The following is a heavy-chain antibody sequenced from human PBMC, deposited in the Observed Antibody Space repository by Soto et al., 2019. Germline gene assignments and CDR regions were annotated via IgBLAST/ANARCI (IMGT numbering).Heavy chain of an antibody. CDR1: GFTFSSHS. J-gene: IGHJ5*02. CDR2: ISSSSSAK. CDR3: ARFLDYCSGGSCYRWFDP. V-gene: IGHV3-48*01. Sequence: GGSLRLSCAASGFTFSSHSMNWVRQAPGKGLEWVSYISSSSSAKYYAGSVKGRFTISRDNAENSLYLQMNSLRVEDTAVYYCARFLDYCSGGSCYRWFDPWGQGTRVTVS. D-gene: IGHD2-15*01.